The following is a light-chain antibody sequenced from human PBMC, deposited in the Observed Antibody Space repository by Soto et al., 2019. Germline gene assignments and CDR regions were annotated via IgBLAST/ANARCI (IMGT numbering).Light chain of an antibody. CDR3: QHYLDFPLT. CDR2: WAS. CDR1: QTVLSTSNNRDY. Sequence: DIVMIQSPDSLAVSLGERATINCKSSQTVLSTSNNRDYLAWYQQKPGQPPKLLINWASTRLSGVPDRFSGSGSGTDFTLTISSLQAEDVAVYYCQHYLDFPLTFGGGTSVEIK. J-gene: IGKJ4*01. V-gene: IGKV4-1*01.